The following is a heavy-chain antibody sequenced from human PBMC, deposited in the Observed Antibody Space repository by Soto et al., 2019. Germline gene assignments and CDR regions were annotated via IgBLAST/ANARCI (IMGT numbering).Heavy chain of an antibody. J-gene: IGHJ6*02. CDR1: GFTFSSYA. CDR3: AKDPSGGSYSFHYYYGMDV. CDR2: ISYDGSNK. D-gene: IGHD1-26*01. Sequence: PGGSLRLSCAASGFTFSSYAMHWVRQAPGKGLEWVAVISYDGSNKYYADSVKGRFTISRDNSKNTLYLQMNSLRAEDTAVYYCAKDPSGGSYSFHYYYGMDVWGQGTTVTVSS. V-gene: IGHV3-30-3*01.